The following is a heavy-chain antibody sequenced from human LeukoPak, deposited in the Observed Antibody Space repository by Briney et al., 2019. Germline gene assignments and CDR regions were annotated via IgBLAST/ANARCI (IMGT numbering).Heavy chain of an antibody. V-gene: IGHV3-21*01. D-gene: IGHD3-9*01. CDR3: ARGAPYYDILTGYYKGDAFDT. Sequence: GGSLRLSCAASGFTFSSYSMDWVRQAPGKGLEWVSSISSSSSYIYYADSMRGRFTISRDNAKNSLYLQMNSLRAEDTAVYYCARGAPYYDILTGYYKGDAFDTWGQGTMVTVSS. CDR2: ISSSSSYI. J-gene: IGHJ3*02. CDR1: GFTFSSYS.